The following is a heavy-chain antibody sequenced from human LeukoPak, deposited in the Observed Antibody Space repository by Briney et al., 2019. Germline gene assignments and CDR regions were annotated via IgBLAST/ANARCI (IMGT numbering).Heavy chain of an antibody. CDR1: GFSFSSYA. V-gene: IGHV3-30*15. Sequence: PGRSLRLSCAASGFSFSSYAMHWVRQAPGKGLEWVAVISYDGSNKFYADSVRGRFTISRDNSKNTLYLQVSSLRPEDTAVYYCARPGTTRRYYFYYMDVWGKGTTVTVSS. CDR3: ARPGTTRRYYFYYMDV. J-gene: IGHJ6*03. D-gene: IGHD1-14*01. CDR2: ISYDGSNK.